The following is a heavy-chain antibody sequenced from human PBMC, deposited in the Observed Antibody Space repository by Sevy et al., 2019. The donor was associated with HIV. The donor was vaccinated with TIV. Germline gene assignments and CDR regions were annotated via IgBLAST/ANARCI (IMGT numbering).Heavy chain of an antibody. CDR2: IKQDGSEK. V-gene: IGHV3-7*01. D-gene: IGHD3-3*01. Sequence: GESLKISCAASGFTFSSYWMSWVRQAPGKGLEWVANIKQDGSEKYHVDSVKGRFTISRDNAKNSLDQQMNSLRAEDTAVYYCARDVGDGGDYYGMDVWGQGTTVTVSS. CDR1: GFTFSSYW. J-gene: IGHJ6*02. CDR3: ARDVGDGGDYYGMDV.